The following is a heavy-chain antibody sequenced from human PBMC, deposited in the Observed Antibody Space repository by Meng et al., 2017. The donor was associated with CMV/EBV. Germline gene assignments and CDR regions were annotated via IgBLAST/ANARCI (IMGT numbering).Heavy chain of an antibody. D-gene: IGHD3-22*01. CDR1: GYSFTSYW. J-gene: IGHJ6*02. Sequence: GGPLRLSCKGSGYSFTSYWIGWVRQMPGKGLEWMGIIYPGDSDTRYSPSFQGQVTISADKSISTAYLQWSSLKASDTAMYYCATTLDYYDSSGYPLYYYYGMDVWGQGTTVTVSS. CDR3: ATTLDYYDSSGYPLYYYYGMDV. CDR2: IYPGDSDT. V-gene: IGHV5-51*01.